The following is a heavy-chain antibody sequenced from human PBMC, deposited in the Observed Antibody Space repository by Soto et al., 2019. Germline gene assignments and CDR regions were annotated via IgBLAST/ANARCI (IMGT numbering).Heavy chain of an antibody. CDR3: AKDNDLDRDGPFDY. V-gene: IGHV3-9*01. D-gene: IGHD2-2*03. CDR1: GFSFDDYG. J-gene: IGHJ4*02. Sequence: EVQLVESGGGSVQPGRSLRLSCAASGFSFDDYGMHWVRPGPGKGLEWVSGISWNSGDIYYADSVKSRFTISRDNAKRSLYLQMNSLRTEDTALYYCAKDNDLDRDGPFDYWGQGILVTVS. CDR2: ISWNSGDI.